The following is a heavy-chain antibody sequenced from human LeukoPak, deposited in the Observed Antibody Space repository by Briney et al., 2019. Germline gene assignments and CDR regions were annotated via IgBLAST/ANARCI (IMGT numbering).Heavy chain of an antibody. J-gene: IGHJ3*02. CDR3: SGSGWTTDAFDI. CDR1: GYTFTSYY. Sequence: ASVKVSCKASGYTFTSYYMHWVRQAPGQGLEWMGIINPSGGSTSYAQKFQGRVTMTRDTSTSTVYMELSSLRAEDTAVYYCSGSGWTTDAFDIWGQGTMVTVSS. CDR2: INPSGGST. D-gene: IGHD6-19*01. V-gene: IGHV1-46*01.